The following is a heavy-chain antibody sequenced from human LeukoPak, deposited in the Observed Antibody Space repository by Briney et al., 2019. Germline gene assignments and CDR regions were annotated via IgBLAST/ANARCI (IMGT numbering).Heavy chain of an antibody. CDR2: ISAYNGNT. D-gene: IGHD2-2*02. CDR1: GYTFNNYG. J-gene: IGHJ4*02. V-gene: IGHV1-18*01. CDR3: ARVCSSASCYNNY. Sequence: GASVKVFCKASGYTFNNYGISWVRQAPGQGLEWMGWISAYNGNTNYAQKFQGRVTMTTDTSTSTGYMELRSLRSDDTAVYYCARVCSSASCYNNYWGQGTLVTVSS.